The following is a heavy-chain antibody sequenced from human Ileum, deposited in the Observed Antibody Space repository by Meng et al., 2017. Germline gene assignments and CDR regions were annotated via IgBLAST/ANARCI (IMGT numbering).Heavy chain of an antibody. J-gene: IGHJ4*02. Sequence: QVQPQESGPGLVRPSETLALICTVSGGSVSSAGYQWGWIRQPPGKGLEWIGYASTNYNPSLKSRVTISLDTSKNQFSLKLSSVTAADTAVCYCARDHWGSLDYWGQGILVTVSS. V-gene: IGHV4-61*08. CDR1: GGSVSSAGYQ. D-gene: IGHD7-27*01. CDR2: AST. CDR3: ARDHWGSLDY.